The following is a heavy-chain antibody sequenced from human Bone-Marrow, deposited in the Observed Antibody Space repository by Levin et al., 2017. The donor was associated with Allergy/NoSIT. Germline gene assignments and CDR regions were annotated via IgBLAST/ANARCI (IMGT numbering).Heavy chain of an antibody. D-gene: IGHD4-17*01. J-gene: IGHJ4*02. CDR2: IKNNPDGGTA. CDR3: ATDRGGDYTFDY. CDR1: GFTFSNAW. Sequence: LSLTCVGSGFTFSNAWMNWVRQAPGKGLEWVGRIKNNPDGGTADYAPPVKDRFIITRDDSRDTLYLQMNSLRTEDTAVYFCATDRGGDYTFDYWGQGTLVTVSS. V-gene: IGHV3-15*07.